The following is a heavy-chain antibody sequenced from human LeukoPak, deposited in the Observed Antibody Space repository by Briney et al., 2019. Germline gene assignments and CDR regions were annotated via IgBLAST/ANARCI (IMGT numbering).Heavy chain of an antibody. D-gene: IGHD4-17*01. J-gene: IGHJ4*02. CDR3: ARGAYGDPTSFDY. CDR1: GGSISSGGYY. CDR2: IYYSGST. V-gene: IGHV4-61*08. Sequence: SETLSLTCTVSGGSISSGGYYWSWIRQHPGKGLERIGYIYYSGSTNYNPSLKSRVTISVDTSKNQFSLKLSSVTAADTAVYYCARGAYGDPTSFDYWGQGTLVTVSS.